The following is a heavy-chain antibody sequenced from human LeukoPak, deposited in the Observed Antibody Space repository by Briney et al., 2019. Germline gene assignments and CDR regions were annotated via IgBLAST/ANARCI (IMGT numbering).Heavy chain of an antibody. CDR3: ARGLMYDY. V-gene: IGHV4-34*01. CDR2: INHSGST. J-gene: IGHJ4*02. CDR1: GGSFSGYY. Sequence: SETLSLTCAVYGGSFSGYYWSWIRQPPGKGLEWIGEINHSGSTNYNPSLKSRVTISVDTSKNQFSLKLSSVTAADTAVYYRARGLMYDYWGQGTLVTVSS. D-gene: IGHD2-8*01.